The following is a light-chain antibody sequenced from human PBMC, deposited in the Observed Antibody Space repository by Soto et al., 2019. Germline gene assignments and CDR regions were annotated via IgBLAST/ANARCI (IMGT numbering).Light chain of an antibody. V-gene: IGLV2-8*01. Sequence: QSALTQPPSASGSPGQSVTISCTGTSSDVGGYNYVSWYQHHPGKAPKLIIYEVSKRPSGVPDRFSGSKSGNTASLTVSGLQAEDEADYYCNSYAGNSWVFGGGTKLTVL. CDR2: EVS. CDR3: NSYAGNSWV. CDR1: SSDVGGYNY. J-gene: IGLJ3*02.